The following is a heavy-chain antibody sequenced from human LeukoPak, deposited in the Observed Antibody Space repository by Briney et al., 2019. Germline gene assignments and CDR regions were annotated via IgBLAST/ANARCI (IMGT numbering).Heavy chain of an antibody. CDR3: ARSARLVPAAMMDV. CDR1: GGSISSYY. Sequence: SETLSLTCTVSGGSISSYYWSWIRQPAGKGLEWIGRIYTSGSTNYNPSLKSRVTMSVVTSKNQFSLKLSSVTAADTAVYYCARSARLVPAAMMDVWGQGTTVTVS. V-gene: IGHV4-4*07. CDR2: IYTSGST. D-gene: IGHD2-2*01. J-gene: IGHJ6*02.